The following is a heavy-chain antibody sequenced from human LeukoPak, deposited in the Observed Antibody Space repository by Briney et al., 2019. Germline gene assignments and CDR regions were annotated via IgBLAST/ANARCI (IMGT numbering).Heavy chain of an antibody. D-gene: IGHD2/OR15-2a*01. CDR1: GFTFNTYR. J-gene: IGHJ6*02. Sequence: GGSLRLSCAASGFTFNTYRMSWVRQAPGKGLEWVANIKHDESEKYYVDSVKGRFTISRDDAKNSLYLHMNSLRAEDTAVYYCARAEYCYYCGMDVWGQGTTVTVSS. CDR2: IKHDESEK. CDR3: ARAEYCYYCGMDV. V-gene: IGHV3-7*03.